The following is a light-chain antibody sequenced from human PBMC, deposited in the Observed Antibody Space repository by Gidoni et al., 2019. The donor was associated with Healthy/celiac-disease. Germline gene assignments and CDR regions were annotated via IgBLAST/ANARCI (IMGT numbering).Light chain of an antibody. CDR2: DAS. V-gene: IGKV1-33*01. Sequence: DIQMTQSPSSLSASVGDRVTITCQASQDISNYLNWYQQKPGKAPKLLIYDASNLETGDPSRFSGSGSVTDFTFTISSLQPEDIATYYCQQYDNLPLTFGQGTKVEIK. J-gene: IGKJ1*01. CDR1: QDISNY. CDR3: QQYDNLPLT.